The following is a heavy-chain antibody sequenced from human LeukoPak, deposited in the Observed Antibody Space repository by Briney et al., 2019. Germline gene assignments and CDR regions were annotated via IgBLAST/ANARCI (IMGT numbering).Heavy chain of an antibody. J-gene: IGHJ5*02. CDR3: ARAVDWGSSWFDP. CDR2: INPNSGGT. V-gene: IGHV1-2*02. CDR1: GYTFTGYY. Sequence: ASVTVSCKASGYTFTGYYMHWVRQAPGQGLEWMGWINPNSGGTNYAQKFQGRVTMTRDTSISTAYMELSRLRSDDTAVYYCARAVDWGSSWFDPWGQGTLVTVSS. D-gene: IGHD3-9*01.